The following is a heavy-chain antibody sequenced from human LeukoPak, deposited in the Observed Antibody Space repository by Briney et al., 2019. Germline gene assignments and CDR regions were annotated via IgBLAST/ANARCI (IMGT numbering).Heavy chain of an antibody. CDR2: IRSKVNSYAT. CDR3: TRLGITGTGYYYYMDV. V-gene: IGHV3-73*01. D-gene: IGHD1-20*01. J-gene: IGHJ6*03. Sequence: GGSLRLSCAASGFSLSGSAMHWVRQASGKGLEWIGRIRSKVNSYATAYAASVEGRFAISRDDSKNTAYLQMNSLKTDDTAVYYCTRLGITGTGYYYYMDVWGKGTTVTVSS. CDR1: GFSLSGSA.